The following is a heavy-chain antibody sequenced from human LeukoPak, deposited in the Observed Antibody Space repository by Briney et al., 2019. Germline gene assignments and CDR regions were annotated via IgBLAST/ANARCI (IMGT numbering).Heavy chain of an antibody. D-gene: IGHD3/OR15-3a*01. CDR1: GASINNYY. CDR3: ATAMDWGSRWYFDL. Sequence: SETLSLTCTVSGASINNYYWNWIRQPPGKGLEWLGYISYSGSTNHSPSLRSRVSMSLDTSKNQSSLRLNSVTAADTAVYYCATAMDWGSRWYFDLWGRGTLVTVSS. CDR2: ISYSGST. J-gene: IGHJ2*01. V-gene: IGHV4-59*01.